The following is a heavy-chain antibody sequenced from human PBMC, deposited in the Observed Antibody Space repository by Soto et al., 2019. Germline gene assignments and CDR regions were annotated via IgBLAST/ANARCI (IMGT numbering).Heavy chain of an antibody. CDR2: IIPILGIA. V-gene: IGHV1-69*02. Sequence: SVKVSCKASGGTFSSYTISWVRQAPGQGLEWMGRIIPILGIANYAQKFQGRVTITADKSTSTAYMELSSLRSEDTAVYYCARVLPLKYSAADAFDIWGQGTMVTVSS. D-gene: IGHD6-13*01. CDR1: GGTFSSYT. CDR3: ARVLPLKYSAADAFDI. J-gene: IGHJ3*02.